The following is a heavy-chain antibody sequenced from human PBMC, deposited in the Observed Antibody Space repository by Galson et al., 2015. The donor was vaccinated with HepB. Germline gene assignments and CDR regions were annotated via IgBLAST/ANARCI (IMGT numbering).Heavy chain of an antibody. CDR2: ISYDGSIK. V-gene: IGHV3-30*04. Sequence: SLRLSCAASGFTFSTYAVHWVRQAPDKGLEWVAVISYDGSIKYYADSVKGRFTISRDNSKNTLYLQMNSLRTEDTAVYYCARVIAVAITSYYTGLDVWGQGTTVTVSS. D-gene: IGHD6-19*01. J-gene: IGHJ6*02. CDR1: GFTFSTYA. CDR3: ARVIAVAITSYYTGLDV.